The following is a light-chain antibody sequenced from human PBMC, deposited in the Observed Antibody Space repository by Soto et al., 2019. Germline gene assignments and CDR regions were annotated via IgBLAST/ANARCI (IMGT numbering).Light chain of an antibody. J-gene: IGLJ2*01. Sequence: QSALTQPRSVSGSPGQSVTISCTGSSNDVGGYNFVSWYQQHPGKVPKLFIYDVSRRPSGVPDRFSGSKSGNTASLTISGLHAEDEADYYCPSYGGSYTVVFGGGTKLTVL. V-gene: IGLV2-11*01. CDR2: DVS. CDR1: SNDVGGYNF. CDR3: PSYGGSYTVV.